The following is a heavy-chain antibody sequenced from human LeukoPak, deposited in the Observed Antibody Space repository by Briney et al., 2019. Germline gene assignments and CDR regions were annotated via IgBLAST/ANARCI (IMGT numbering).Heavy chain of an antibody. Sequence: TGGSLRLSCAASGFTVSSNYMSWVRQAPGKGLEWVSVIYSGGSTYYADSVKGRFTISRDNSKNTLYLQMNSLRAEDTAVYYCARGPALRGRGFDIWGQGTMVTVSS. CDR1: GFTVSSNY. CDR3: ARGPALRGRGFDI. D-gene: IGHD3-10*01. CDR2: IYSGGST. J-gene: IGHJ3*02. V-gene: IGHV3-66*01.